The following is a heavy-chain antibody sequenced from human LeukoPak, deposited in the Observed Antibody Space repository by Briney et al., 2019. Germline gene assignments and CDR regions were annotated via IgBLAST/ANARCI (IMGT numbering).Heavy chain of an antibody. CDR1: GYTFTIYG. Sequence: GASVKVSCKASGYTFTIYGISWVRQAPGQGLEWMGWISAYNGNTNYAQKLQGRVTMTTDTSTSTAYMELRSLRSDDTAVYYCARDEDDFWSGYFDYWGQGTLVTVSS. V-gene: IGHV1-18*01. CDR3: ARDEDDFWSGYFDY. D-gene: IGHD3-3*01. CDR2: ISAYNGNT. J-gene: IGHJ4*02.